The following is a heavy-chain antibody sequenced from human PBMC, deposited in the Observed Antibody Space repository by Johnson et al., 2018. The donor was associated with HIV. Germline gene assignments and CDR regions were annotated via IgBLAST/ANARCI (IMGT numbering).Heavy chain of an antibody. CDR2: IYSGDTT. D-gene: IGHD6-6*01. CDR3: ASGAYSSSLTFDI. J-gene: IGHJ3*02. V-gene: IGHV3-66*01. CDR1: GFTVSNKY. Sequence: VQLVESGGGLVQPGGSLRLSCAASGFTVSNKYMTWVRQSPWKGLEWVSVIYSGDTTYYADSVKGSFTTSRNNSKNTLYLQMNSLRVEDTAVYYCASGAYSSSLTFDIWGQGTMVTVSS.